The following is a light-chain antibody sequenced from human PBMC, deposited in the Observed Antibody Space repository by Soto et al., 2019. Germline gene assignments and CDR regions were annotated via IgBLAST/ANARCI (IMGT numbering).Light chain of an antibody. CDR1: SSNIGAGYD. J-gene: IGLJ1*01. CDR2: DNS. CDR3: QSYDSSLSCV. V-gene: IGLV1-40*01. Sequence: QSVLTQPPSVSGAPGQRVTISCTGSSSNIGAGYDVHWYQQLPGTAPKLLIYDNSNRPSGVPDRFSGSKSGTSASLAITGLQAEDEADYYCQSYDSSLSCVFGTGTKLTVL.